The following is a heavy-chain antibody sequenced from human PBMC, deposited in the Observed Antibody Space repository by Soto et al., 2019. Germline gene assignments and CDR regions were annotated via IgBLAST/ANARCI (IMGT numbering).Heavy chain of an antibody. D-gene: IGHD1-26*01. V-gene: IGHV4-59*01. CDR1: GGSISIYY. CDR3: ARSLYSGSYTNWFDP. Sequence: SETLSLTCTVSGGSISIYYWSLIRQPPGKGLEYIGYIYYSGSTNYNPSLKSRVTISVDTSKKQFSLKLSSVTAADTAVYYCARSLYSGSYTNWFDPWGPATLVNVSS. J-gene: IGHJ5*02. CDR2: IYYSGST.